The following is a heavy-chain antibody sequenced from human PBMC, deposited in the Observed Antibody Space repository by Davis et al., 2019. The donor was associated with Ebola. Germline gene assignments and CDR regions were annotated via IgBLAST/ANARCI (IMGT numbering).Heavy chain of an antibody. D-gene: IGHD3-22*01. CDR3: AREPRQTYYYDSSGYSYFDY. CDR1: GLTFSSYG. V-gene: IGHV3-30*03. CDR2: ISYDGSNK. Sequence: GESLKISCAASGLTFSSYGMHWVRQAPGKGLEWVTFISYDGSNKYYADSVKGRFTISRDNAKNSLYLQMNSLRAEDTAVYYCAREPRQTYYYDSSGYSYFDYWGQGTLVTVSS. J-gene: IGHJ4*02.